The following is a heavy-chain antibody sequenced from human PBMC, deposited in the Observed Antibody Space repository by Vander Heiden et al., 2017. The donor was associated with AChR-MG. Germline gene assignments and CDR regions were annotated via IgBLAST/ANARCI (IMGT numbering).Heavy chain of an antibody. CDR2: IYYSGST. D-gene: IGHD3-3*01. J-gene: IGHJ4*02. CDR3: ARGSITIFGVVGNY. CDR1: GGSISSGGYD. Sequence: QVQLQESGPGLVKPSQTLSLTCTVPGGSISSGGYDWTLIRQHPGKGLELIGYIYYSGSTYYNPYLKSRVTISVDTSKNQFSLKLSSVTAADTAVYYCARGSITIFGVVGNYWGQGTLVTVSS. V-gene: IGHV4-31*03.